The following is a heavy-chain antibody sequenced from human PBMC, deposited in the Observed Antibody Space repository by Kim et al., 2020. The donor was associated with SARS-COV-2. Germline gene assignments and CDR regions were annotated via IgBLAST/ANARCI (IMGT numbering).Heavy chain of an antibody. D-gene: IGHD2-2*01. Sequence: SETLSLTCTVSGGSISSSSYYWGWVRQPPGKGLEWIGSSYYSGSTYYNPSLKSRVTISVDRSNNQFTLKVSSVTAADTAVQYCARKSPVGLCSGISCYAADYWGQGTLVTVSS. CDR1: GGSISSSSYY. V-gene: IGHV4-39*06. J-gene: IGHJ4*02. CDR2: SYYSGST. CDR3: ARKSPVGLCSGISCYAADY.